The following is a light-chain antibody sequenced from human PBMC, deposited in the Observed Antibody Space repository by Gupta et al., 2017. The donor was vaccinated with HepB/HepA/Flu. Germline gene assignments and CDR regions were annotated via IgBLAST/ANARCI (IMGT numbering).Light chain of an antibody. J-gene: IGLJ2*01. Sequence: QSVLTQPPSVSGAPGQRVTISCTGSSYNIGAGYNVHWYQQLPGTAPKLLIFGNSNRPSGVPDRFSGFKSGTSASLAITGLQAEDEGDYYCQSYDTSLSASSVVFGGGTKLTVL. CDR3: QSYDTSLSASSVV. CDR2: GNS. V-gene: IGLV1-40*01. CDR1: SYNIGAGYN.